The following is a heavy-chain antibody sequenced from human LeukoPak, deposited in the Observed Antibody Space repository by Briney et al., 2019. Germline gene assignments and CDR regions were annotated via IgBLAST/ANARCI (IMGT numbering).Heavy chain of an antibody. D-gene: IGHD3-10*01. J-gene: IGHJ4*02. Sequence: GGSLRLSCAASGFTFSDYYMTWFRQAPGKGLEWVSYISGPGTTISYADSVKGRFTISRDNAKNSLYLQMNSLRAEDTAVYYCARATMVRGGGDYWGQGTLVTVSS. CDR1: GFTFSDYY. CDR3: ARATMVRGGGDY. CDR2: ISGPGTTI. V-gene: IGHV3-11*04.